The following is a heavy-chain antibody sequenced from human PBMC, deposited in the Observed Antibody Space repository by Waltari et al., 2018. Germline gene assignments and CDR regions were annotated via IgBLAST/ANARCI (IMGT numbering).Heavy chain of an antibody. CDR3: ARDDIVVVPGVPYYYGMDV. CDR2: IWYDGSNK. Sequence: QVQLVESGGGVVQPGRSLRLSCAASGFTFSSYGMHWVRQAPGQGLEWVAVIWYDGSNKYYADSVKGRFTISRDNSKNTLYLQMNSLRAEDTAVYYCARDDIVVVPGVPYYYGMDVWGQGTTVTVSS. V-gene: IGHV3-33*01. CDR1: GFTFSSYG. J-gene: IGHJ6*02. D-gene: IGHD2-2*01.